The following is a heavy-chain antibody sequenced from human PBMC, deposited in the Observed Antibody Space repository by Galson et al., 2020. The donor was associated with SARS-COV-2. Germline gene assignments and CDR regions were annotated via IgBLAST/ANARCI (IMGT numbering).Heavy chain of an antibody. CDR3: AKDFVRGIGYMDV. Sequence: GESLKISCVASGFTFSRYGMSWVRQAPGQGLDWVATTSATTYYADSGRRRFIISRDDSKNTLYLQMNGLSADDTAVYYCAKDFVRGIGYMDVWGPGTTVTVSS. J-gene: IGHJ6*03. CDR2: TSATT. V-gene: IGHV3-23*01. CDR1: GFTFSRYG. D-gene: IGHD3-10*02.